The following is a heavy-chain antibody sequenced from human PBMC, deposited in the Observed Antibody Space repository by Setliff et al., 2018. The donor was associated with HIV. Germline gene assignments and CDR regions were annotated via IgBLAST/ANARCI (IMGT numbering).Heavy chain of an antibody. V-gene: IGHV4-39*01. CDR3: VRHNPTVVTDGYDI. J-gene: IGHJ3*02. Sequence: SETLSLTCTVSGGSTTSSTYYWGWIRQPPGRGLEWIGSVSYSGRTYYNPSLKSRVTISIDTSKNQFSLNLSSVTAADTAVYYCVRHNPTVVTDGYDIWGQGSKVTVSS. CDR2: VSYSGRT. CDR1: GGSTTSSTYY. D-gene: IGHD2-21*02.